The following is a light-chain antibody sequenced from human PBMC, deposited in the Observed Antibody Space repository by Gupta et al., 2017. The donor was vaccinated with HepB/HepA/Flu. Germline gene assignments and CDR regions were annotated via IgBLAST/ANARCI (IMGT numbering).Light chain of an antibody. Sequence: QSVLTQPPSVSGAPGQRVTISCTGSSSNIGAGFDVHWYQQVPGTAPKLLIFGNNNRPSGFPDRFSGSKSGTSASLAITGLQAEDEADYYCQSYDSSLSGSEVFGTGTKVTVL. CDR2: GNN. CDR3: QSYDSSLSGSEV. V-gene: IGLV1-40*01. CDR1: SSNIGAGFD. J-gene: IGLJ1*01.